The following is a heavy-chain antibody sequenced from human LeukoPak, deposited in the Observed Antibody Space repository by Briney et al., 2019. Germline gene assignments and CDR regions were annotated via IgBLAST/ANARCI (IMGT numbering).Heavy chain of an antibody. CDR2: IYHIGST. CDR3: ARASGYDLYYYYYGMDV. CDR1: GYSISSGYY. V-gene: IGHV4-38-2*01. D-gene: IGHD5-12*01. J-gene: IGHJ6*04. Sequence: PSETLSLTCAVSGYSISSGYYWCWIRQPPGKGLEGIGRIYHIGSTYYNPSLKSRVTISVDTSTNQFSLKLSSVTAADTAVYYCARASGYDLYYYYYGMDVWGKGTTVTVSS.